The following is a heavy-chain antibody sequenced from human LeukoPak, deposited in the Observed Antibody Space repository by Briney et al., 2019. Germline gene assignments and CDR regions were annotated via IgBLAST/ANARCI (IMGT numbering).Heavy chain of an antibody. Sequence: PSETLSLTCAVYGGSFSGYYWSWIRQPPGKGLEWIGEINHSGSTNYNPSLKSRVTISVDTSKNQFSLKLSSVTAADTAVYYCARFGSSGYYYFDCWGQGTLVTVSS. CDR2: INHSGST. CDR3: ARFGSSGYYYFDC. J-gene: IGHJ4*02. CDR1: GGSFSGYY. V-gene: IGHV4-34*01. D-gene: IGHD3-22*01.